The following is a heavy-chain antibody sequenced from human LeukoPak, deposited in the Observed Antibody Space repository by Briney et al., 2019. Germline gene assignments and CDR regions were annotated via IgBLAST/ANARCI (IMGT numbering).Heavy chain of an antibody. CDR1: GGSISGSDYY. V-gene: IGHV4-39*07. CDR2: IYYSGST. J-gene: IGHJ4*02. Sequence: SETLSLTCTVFGGSISGSDYYWGWIRQPPGKGLEWIGSIYYSGSTFYNPSLKSRVIISVDTSKNHFSLKLSSVTAADTAVYYCARGGDSSGYDYYFDYWGQGTLVTVSS. D-gene: IGHD3-22*01. CDR3: ARGGDSSGYDYYFDY.